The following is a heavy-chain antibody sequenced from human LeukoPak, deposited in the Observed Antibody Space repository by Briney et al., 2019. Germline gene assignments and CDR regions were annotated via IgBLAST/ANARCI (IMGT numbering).Heavy chain of an antibody. J-gene: IGHJ4*02. CDR3: AREYYYDSSGYYPPYYFDY. Sequence: PGRSLRLSCAASGFTFSSYGMHWVRQAPGKGLEWVAVIWYDGSNKYYADSVKGRFTISRDNSKNTLYLQMNSLRAEDTAVYYCAREYYYDSSGYYPPYYFDYWGQGTLVTVSS. D-gene: IGHD3-22*01. CDR2: IWYDGSNK. CDR1: GFTFSSYG. V-gene: IGHV3-33*01.